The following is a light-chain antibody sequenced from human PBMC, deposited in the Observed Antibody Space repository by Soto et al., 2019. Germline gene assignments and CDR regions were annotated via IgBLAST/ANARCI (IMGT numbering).Light chain of an antibody. Sequence: EIVLTQSPGTLSLSPGERATLSCSASQSISNSYLAWYQQKPGQAPRLLIYGASSRATGIPDRFGGSGSGTDFSLTISRLAPEDFEVYYCQQYGSSLRTFVQGTNVDSK. V-gene: IGKV3-20*01. J-gene: IGKJ1*01. CDR1: QSISNSY. CDR2: GAS. CDR3: QQYGSSLRT.